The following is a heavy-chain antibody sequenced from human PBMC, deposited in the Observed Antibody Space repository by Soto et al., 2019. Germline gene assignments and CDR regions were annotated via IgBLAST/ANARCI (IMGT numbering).Heavy chain of an antibody. D-gene: IGHD1-7*01. V-gene: IGHV1-18*04. Sequence: ASVKVSCKVSGYTFTSYGISWVRQAPGQGLEWMGWISAYNGNTNYAQKLQGRVTMTTDTSTSTAYMELRSLRSDDTAVYYCARHRAWNYAVRYYFDYWGQGTLVTVSS. CDR3: ARHRAWNYAVRYYFDY. J-gene: IGHJ4*02. CDR1: GYTFTSYG. CDR2: ISAYNGNT.